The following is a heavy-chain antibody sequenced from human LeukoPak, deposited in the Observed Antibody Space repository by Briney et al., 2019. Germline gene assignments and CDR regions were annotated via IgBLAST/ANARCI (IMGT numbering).Heavy chain of an antibody. D-gene: IGHD3-10*01. CDR2: ISGSGGST. CDR3: AITMVRGVLGMDV. Sequence: PGGSLRLSCAASGFTFSIYAMSWVRQAPGKGLEWVSAISGSGGSTYYADSVKGRFTISRDNSKNTLYLQMNSLRAEDTAVYYCAITMVRGVLGMDVWGKGTTVTVSS. V-gene: IGHV3-23*01. J-gene: IGHJ6*04. CDR1: GFTFSIYA.